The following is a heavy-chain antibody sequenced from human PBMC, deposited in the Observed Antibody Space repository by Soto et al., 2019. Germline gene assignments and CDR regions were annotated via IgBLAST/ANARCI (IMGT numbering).Heavy chain of an antibody. CDR1: GFTFSNYG. V-gene: IGHV3-33*01. CDR3: ARGEYYDILTGYPRGFDY. Sequence: QVQLVESGGGVVQPGRSLRLSCAASGFTFSNYGMHWVRQAPGKGLEWVAVIWYDGSNKYYADSVKGRFTISRDNSKNTLYLQMNSLRAEDTAVYYCARGEYYDILTGYPRGFDYWGQGTLVTVSS. CDR2: IWYDGSNK. J-gene: IGHJ4*02. D-gene: IGHD3-9*01.